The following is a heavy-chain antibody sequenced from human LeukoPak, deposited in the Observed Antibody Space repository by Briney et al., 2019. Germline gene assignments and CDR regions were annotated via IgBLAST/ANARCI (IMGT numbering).Heavy chain of an antibody. Sequence: ASLKVSCKASGYTFTSYYMHWVRQSPGQGLEWMGIINPSGGSTSYAQKFQGRVTMTRDTSTSTVYMELSSLRSEDTAVYYCARDDYDFWSGYPVYYFDYWGQGTLVTVSS. D-gene: IGHD3-3*01. V-gene: IGHV1-46*01. J-gene: IGHJ4*02. CDR1: GYTFTSYY. CDR2: INPSGGST. CDR3: ARDDYDFWSGYPVYYFDY.